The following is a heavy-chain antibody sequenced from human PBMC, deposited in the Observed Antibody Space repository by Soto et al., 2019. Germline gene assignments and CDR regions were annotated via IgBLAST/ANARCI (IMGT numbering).Heavy chain of an antibody. V-gene: IGHV3-23*01. CDR2: ISGSGGST. CDR3: AKDITGDSGWSGHYYGMDV. J-gene: IGHJ6*02. CDR1: GFTFSSYA. D-gene: IGHD6-19*01. Sequence: PGGSLRLSCAASGFTFSSYAMSWVRQAPGKGLEWVSAISGSGGSTYYADSVKGRFTISRDNSKNTLYLQMNSLRAEDTAVYYCAKDITGDSGWSGHYYGMDVWGQGTTVTVSS.